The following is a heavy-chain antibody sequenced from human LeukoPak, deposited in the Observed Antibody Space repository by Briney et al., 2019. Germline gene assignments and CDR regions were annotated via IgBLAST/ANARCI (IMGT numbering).Heavy chain of an antibody. V-gene: IGHV3-23*01. CDR1: GFSFSTYA. CDR3: AKESVVRVMGFDY. CDR2: ISGSGGST. J-gene: IGHJ4*02. Sequence: GRSLTLSCAASGFSFSTYAMSWIRQPPGKGLEWDSGISGSGGSTYYADSVKGRFTISGDNSKITLYLQMRSLRAEDTVVYHCAKESVVRVMGFDYWGQGTLVTVSS. D-gene: IGHD3-16*01.